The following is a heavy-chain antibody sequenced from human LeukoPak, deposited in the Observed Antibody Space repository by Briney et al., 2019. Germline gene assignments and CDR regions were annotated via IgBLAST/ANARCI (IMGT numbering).Heavy chain of an antibody. CDR1: GGSLSSYY. D-gene: IGHD5-24*01. Sequence: SETLSLTCTVSGGSLSSYYWSWLRQPPRKGLEWTGYIYYSGSTNYNPSLTSRVTISVDTSKNQSPLTLTYAPAADTAVYCCGRGGMRWGLQSNWFDPWGQGTLVTVSS. CDR3: GRGGMRWGLQSNWFDP. CDR2: IYYSGST. V-gene: IGHV4-59*12. J-gene: IGHJ5*02.